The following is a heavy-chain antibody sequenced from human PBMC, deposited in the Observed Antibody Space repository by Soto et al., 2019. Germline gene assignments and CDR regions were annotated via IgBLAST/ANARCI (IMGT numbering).Heavy chain of an antibody. Sequence: ASVKVSCKASGGTFXSYAISWVRQAPGQGLEWMGGIIPIFGTANYAQKFQGRVTITADESTSTAYMELSSLRSEDTAVYYCARSSSDYYYYGMDVWGQGTTVTVSS. V-gene: IGHV1-69*13. J-gene: IGHJ6*02. CDR3: ARSSSDYYYYGMDV. D-gene: IGHD6-6*01. CDR2: IIPIFGTA. CDR1: GGTFXSYA.